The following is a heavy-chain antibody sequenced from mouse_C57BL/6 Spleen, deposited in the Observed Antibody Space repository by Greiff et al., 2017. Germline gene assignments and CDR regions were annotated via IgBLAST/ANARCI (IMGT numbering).Heavy chain of an antibody. V-gene: IGHV1-22*01. CDR3: TRDSTTVVDY. CDR1: GYTFTDYN. CDR2: INPNNGGT. Sequence: EVQLQQSGPELVKPGASVKMSCKASGYTFTDYNMHWVKQSHGKSLEWIGYINPNNGGTSYNQKFKGKATLTVNKSSSTAYMELRSLTSEDSAVYYCTRDSTTVVDYWGQGTTLTVSS. D-gene: IGHD1-1*01. J-gene: IGHJ2*01.